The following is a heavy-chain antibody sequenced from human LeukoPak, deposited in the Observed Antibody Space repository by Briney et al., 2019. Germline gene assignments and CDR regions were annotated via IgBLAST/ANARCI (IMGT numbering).Heavy chain of an antibody. CDR3: ARGASRAAAGTKFDY. Sequence: PGGSLRLSCAASGFTFDDYDMSWVRQAPGKGLEWVSGIPWNGGSTGYADSVKGRFTISRDNAKNSLYLQMNSLRAEDTALYYRARGASRAAAGTKFDYWGQGTLVTVSS. CDR1: GFTFDDYD. V-gene: IGHV3-20*04. J-gene: IGHJ4*02. D-gene: IGHD6-13*01. CDR2: IPWNGGST.